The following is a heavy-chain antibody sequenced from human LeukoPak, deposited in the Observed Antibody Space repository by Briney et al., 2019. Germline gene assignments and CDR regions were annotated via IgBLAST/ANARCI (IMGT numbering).Heavy chain of an antibody. CDR2: ISSSGSTI. D-gene: IGHD3-10*01. CDR3: TKDINSGIFYNTYMDV. CDR1: GFTFSSYE. V-gene: IGHV3-48*03. Sequence: GGSLRLSCAASGFTFSSYEMNWVRQAPGKGLEWVSYISSSGSTIYYADSVKGRFTISRDNAKNSLYLQMNNLRPEDTALYYCTKDINSGIFYNTYMDVWGKGTPVTVSS. J-gene: IGHJ6*03.